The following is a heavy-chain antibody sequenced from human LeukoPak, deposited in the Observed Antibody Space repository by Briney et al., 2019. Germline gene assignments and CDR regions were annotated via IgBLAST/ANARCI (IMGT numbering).Heavy chain of an antibody. J-gene: IGHJ4*02. CDR2: INPSGGST. D-gene: IGHD3-10*01. CDR3: AREGRKEVTMVRGVTDFDY. CDR1: GYTFTRYY. Sequence: ASVKVSCKASGYTFTRYYMHWVRQAPGQGLEWMGIINPSGGSTSYAQKFQGRVTMTRDTSTSTVYMELSSLRSEDTAVYYCAREGRKEVTMVRGVTDFDYWGQGTLVTVSS. V-gene: IGHV1-46*01.